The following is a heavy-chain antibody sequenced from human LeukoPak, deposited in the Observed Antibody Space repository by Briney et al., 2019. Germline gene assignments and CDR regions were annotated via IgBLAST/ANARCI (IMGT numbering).Heavy chain of an antibody. Sequence: ASVKVSCKASGYTFTGYYMHWVRQAPGQGLEWMGWINPNSGGTNYAQKFQGRVTMTRDTSISTAYMELSRLRSDDTAVYYCARVKDYYDSSGYYYLDYFDYWGQGTLVTVSS. CDR1: GYTFTGYY. CDR3: ARVKDYYDSSGYYYLDYFDY. CDR2: INPNSGGT. J-gene: IGHJ4*02. V-gene: IGHV1-2*02. D-gene: IGHD3-22*01.